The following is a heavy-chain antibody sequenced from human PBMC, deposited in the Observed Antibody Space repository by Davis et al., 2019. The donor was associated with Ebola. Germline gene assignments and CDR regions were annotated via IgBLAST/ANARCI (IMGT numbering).Heavy chain of an antibody. CDR1: GFTFRNYA. Sequence: PGGSLRLSCVASGFTFRNYAMHWVRQAPGKGLEWVAVVSHSERETFYADSVKGRFTISRDNSENTLYLQMNSLTTDDTAVYYCARAVFHEVLDYWGQGTPVTVSS. J-gene: IGHJ4*02. CDR2: VSHSERET. D-gene: IGHD3-3*01. CDR3: ARAVFHEVLDY. V-gene: IGHV3-30*04.